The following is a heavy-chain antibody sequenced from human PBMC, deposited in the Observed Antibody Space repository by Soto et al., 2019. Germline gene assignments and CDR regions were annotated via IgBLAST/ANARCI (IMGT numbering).Heavy chain of an antibody. V-gene: IGHV1-69*01. Sequence: QVQLVQSGADVKKPGSSVKVSCQASGVTFSSETLGWVRQAPGQGLEWVGGIIPLFGTASYAHTFQGRVPFTADESTRPVYMELSSLRYDDTAVYFCVTELCEHPASKFDAWGQGTLVTVSS. J-gene: IGHJ4*02. D-gene: IGHD3-16*01. CDR2: IIPLFGTA. CDR3: VTELCEHPASKFDA. CDR1: GVTFSSET.